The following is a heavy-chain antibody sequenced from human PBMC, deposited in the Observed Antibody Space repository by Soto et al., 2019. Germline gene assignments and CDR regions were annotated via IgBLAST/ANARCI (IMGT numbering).Heavy chain of an antibody. CDR2: ISGSGGST. D-gene: IGHD6-13*01. CDR3: AKDAPYIAAAGTVGVYYYYYGMDV. CDR1: GFTFSSDA. Sequence: PGGSLRLSCAASGFTFSSDAMSWVRQAPGKGLEWVSAISGSGGSTYYADSVKGRFTISRDNSKNTLYLQMNSLRAEDTAVYYCAKDAPYIAAAGTVGVYYYYYGMDVWGQGTTVTVSS. J-gene: IGHJ6*02. V-gene: IGHV3-23*01.